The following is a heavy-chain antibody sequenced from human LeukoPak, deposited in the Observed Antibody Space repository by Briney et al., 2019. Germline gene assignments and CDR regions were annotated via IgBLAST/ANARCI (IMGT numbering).Heavy chain of an antibody. CDR1: VGTFDSHA. D-gene: IGHD1-7*01. CDR3: ARDRANIGTPLKAFDI. CDR2: IIPILRSA. V-gene: IGHV1-69*05. J-gene: IGHJ3*02. Sequence: GASVKVSCKASVGTFDSHAVGWVRQAPGQGLERMGAIIPILRSANCAQKFQGRGTITTDESTRTVYMELSSLRSEDTAVYFCARDRANIGTPLKAFDIWGQGTMVTVSA.